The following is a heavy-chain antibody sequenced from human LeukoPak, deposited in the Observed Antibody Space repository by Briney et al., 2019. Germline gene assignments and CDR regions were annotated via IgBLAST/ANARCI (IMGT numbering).Heavy chain of an antibody. CDR2: ISGSGGST. J-gene: IGHJ3*02. V-gene: IGHV3-23*01. D-gene: IGHD2-21*01. CDR3: ANIGDDAFDI. Sequence: GGSLRLSCAASGFTFSSYAMSWVRQAPGNGLEWVSAISGSGGSTYYADSVKGRFTISRDNSKNTLYLQMNSLRAEDTAVYYCANIGDDAFDIWGQGTMVTVSS. CDR1: GFTFSSYA.